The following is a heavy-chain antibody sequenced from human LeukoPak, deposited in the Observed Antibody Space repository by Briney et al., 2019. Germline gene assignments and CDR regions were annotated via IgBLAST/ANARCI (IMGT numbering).Heavy chain of an antibody. Sequence: SETLSLTCTVSGGSISSYYWSWIRQPPGKGLEWIGYIYYSGSTNYNPSLKSRVTISVDTSKNQFSLKLSSVTAADTAVYYCAGGYCSGGSCYPLFDYWGQGTLVTVSS. J-gene: IGHJ4*02. V-gene: IGHV4-59*01. CDR2: IYYSGST. CDR3: AGGYCSGGSCYPLFDY. CDR1: GGSISSYY. D-gene: IGHD2-15*01.